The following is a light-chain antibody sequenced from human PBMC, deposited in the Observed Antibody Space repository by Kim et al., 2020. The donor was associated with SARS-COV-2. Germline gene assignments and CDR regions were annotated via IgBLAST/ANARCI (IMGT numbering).Light chain of an antibody. CDR1: NIGSKS. Sequence: SYELTQPPSVSVAPGKTARITCGGNNIGSKSVHWYQQKPGQAPVLVIYYDSERPSGIPERFSGSNSGNTATLTISRVEAGDEADYYCQVWDSSSDHVVFGGGTQLTVL. CDR2: YDS. J-gene: IGLJ2*01. V-gene: IGLV3-21*04. CDR3: QVWDSSSDHVV.